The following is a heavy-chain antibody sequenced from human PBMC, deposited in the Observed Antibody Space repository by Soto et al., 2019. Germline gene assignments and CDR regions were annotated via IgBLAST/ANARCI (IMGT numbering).Heavy chain of an antibody. CDR3: ARAIAAAGLDY. V-gene: IGHV4-31*03. D-gene: IGHD6-13*01. CDR1: GGSISSGGYY. J-gene: IGHJ4*02. Sequence: PSETLSLTCTVSGGSISSGGYYWSWIRQHPGKGLEWIGYIYYSGSTYYNPSLKSRVTISVDTSKYQFSLKLSSVTAADTAVYYCARAIAAAGLDYWGQGTLVTVSS. CDR2: IYYSGST.